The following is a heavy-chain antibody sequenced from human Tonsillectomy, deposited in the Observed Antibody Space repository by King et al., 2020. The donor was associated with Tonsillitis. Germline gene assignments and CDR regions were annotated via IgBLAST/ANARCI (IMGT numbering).Heavy chain of an antibody. V-gene: IGHV3-9*01. Sequence: VQLVEAGGGLVHPGRALRLSCASSVFIFDDFAMHWVRQALGKGLEWVSTISCNRGSIGYAESVNGRFTISRDNAKNSLFLQMNSLRSEDTALYYCAKDVGARVAAAFWGPGTLVTVSS. CDR3: AKDVGARVAAAF. J-gene: IGHJ4*02. CDR2: ISCNRGSI. CDR1: VFIFDDFA. D-gene: IGHD6-13*01.